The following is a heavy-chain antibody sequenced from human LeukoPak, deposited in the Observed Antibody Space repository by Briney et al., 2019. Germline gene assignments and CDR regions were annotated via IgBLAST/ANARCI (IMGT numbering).Heavy chain of an antibody. D-gene: IGHD3-3*01. J-gene: IGHJ6*02. CDR3: ARGVKDHYDFWSGYLYYYYYGMDV. CDR1: GYTFTSYD. V-gene: IGHV1-8*01. Sequence: ASVKVSCKASGYTFTSYDINWVRQATGQGPEWMGWMNPNSGNTGYAQKFQGRVTMTRNTSISTAYMELSSLRSEDTAVYYCARGVKDHYDFWSGYLYYYYYGMDVWGQGTTVTVSS. CDR2: MNPNSGNT.